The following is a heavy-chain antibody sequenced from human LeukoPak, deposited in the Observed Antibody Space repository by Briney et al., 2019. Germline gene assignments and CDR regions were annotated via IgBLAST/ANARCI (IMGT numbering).Heavy chain of an antibody. V-gene: IGHV4-34*01. D-gene: IGHD1-7*01. Sequence: SETLSLTCAVYGGSFSGYYWSWIRQPPGKGLEWIGEINHSGSTNYNPSLKSRVTIPVGTSKNQFSLKLSSVTAADTAVYYCAREGNYPFDYWGQGTLVTVSS. CDR2: INHSGST. CDR3: AREGNYPFDY. J-gene: IGHJ4*02. CDR1: GGSFSGYY.